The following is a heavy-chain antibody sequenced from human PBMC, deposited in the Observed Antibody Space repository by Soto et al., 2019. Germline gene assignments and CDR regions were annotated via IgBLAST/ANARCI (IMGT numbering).Heavy chain of an antibody. Sequence: QVQLVQSGAEVKKPGASVKVSCKASGYTFTSYGISWVRQAPGQGLEWMGWISAYNGNTNYAQKLQGRVTMTTDTSTSTAYMELRSLRSDDTAVYYCEREYRTTVTTEWFDPWGQGTLVTVSS. CDR3: EREYRTTVTTEWFDP. V-gene: IGHV1-18*01. J-gene: IGHJ5*02. CDR1: GYTFTSYG. CDR2: ISAYNGNT. D-gene: IGHD4-17*01.